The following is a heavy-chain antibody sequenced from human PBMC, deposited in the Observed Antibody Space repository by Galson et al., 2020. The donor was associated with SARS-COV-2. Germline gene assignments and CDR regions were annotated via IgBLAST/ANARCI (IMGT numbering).Heavy chain of an antibody. CDR3: VFGVVSKYDY. V-gene: IGHV3-73*01. J-gene: IGHJ4*02. D-gene: IGHD3-3*01. CDR1: VFSLSGSA. Sequence: WWSLRLSCAASVFSLSGSAIHWLCQASGKGLTWVGRISTKPKHYATGNAASVTGSFSITRADSKNTAYLQMNSLKTEDTAVYYCVFGVVSKYDYWGQGTLVTVSS. CDR2: ISTKPKHYAT.